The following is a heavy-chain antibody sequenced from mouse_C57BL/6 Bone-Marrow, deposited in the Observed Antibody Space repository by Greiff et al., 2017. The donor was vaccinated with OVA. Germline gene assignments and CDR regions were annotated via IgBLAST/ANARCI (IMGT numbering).Heavy chain of an antibody. CDR1: GYTFTDYE. Sequence: QVQLQQSGAELVRPGASVTLSCKASGYTFTDYEMPWVKQTPVHGLAWIGAIDPDTGGTASNQKFKGKAILTADKASSTAYMELRSLMSEDSAVYYCTRGYSNDYAMDYWCQGTSVTVSS. CDR3: TRGYSNDYAMDY. D-gene: IGHD2-5*01. V-gene: IGHV1-15*01. CDR2: IDPDTGGT. J-gene: IGHJ4*01.